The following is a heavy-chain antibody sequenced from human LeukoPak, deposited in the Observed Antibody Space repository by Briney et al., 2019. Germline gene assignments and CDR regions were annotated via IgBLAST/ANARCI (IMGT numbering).Heavy chain of an antibody. D-gene: IGHD4-23*01. CDR2: INQDESTK. J-gene: IGHJ3*02. CDR1: GFTFSAHW. CDR3: AKYGGNSGMAFDI. Sequence: GGSLRLSCAASGFTFSAHWMSWVRQAPGKGLEWVANINQDESTKRYVNSVKGRFTISRDNAKNPLYLQMNSLRAEDTAVYYCAKYGGNSGMAFDIWGQGTVVTVSS. V-gene: IGHV3-7*01.